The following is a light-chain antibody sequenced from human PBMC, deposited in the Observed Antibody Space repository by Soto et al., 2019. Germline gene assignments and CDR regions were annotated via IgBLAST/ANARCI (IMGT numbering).Light chain of an antibody. CDR2: EGN. V-gene: IGLV2-23*01. CDR1: SSDVGSYNL. CDR3: CSYAGSSTFV. Sequence: LTQPASVSGSPGQSITISCTGTSSDVGSYNLVSWYQQYPGKAPKLMIYEGNKRPSGVSNRFSGSKSGNTASLTISGLQAEDEADYYCCSYAGSSTFVFGTGTKVTVL. J-gene: IGLJ1*01.